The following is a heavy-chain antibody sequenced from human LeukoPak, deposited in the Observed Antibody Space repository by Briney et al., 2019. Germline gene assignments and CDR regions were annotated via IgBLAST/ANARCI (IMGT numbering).Heavy chain of an antibody. CDR1: GYTFSAYD. V-gene: IGHV1-8*01. Sequence: ASVKVSCKASGYTFSAYDINWVRQATGQGLEWMGWMNPNSGNTGFAQKFQGRVAMTRDTSINTAYMELSNLRSEDTAVYYCARVSQTPAYYYTSGYYYHGYWGQGTRITVSS. D-gene: IGHD3-22*01. J-gene: IGHJ4*02. CDR3: ARVSQTPAYYYTSGYYYHGY. CDR2: MNPNSGNT.